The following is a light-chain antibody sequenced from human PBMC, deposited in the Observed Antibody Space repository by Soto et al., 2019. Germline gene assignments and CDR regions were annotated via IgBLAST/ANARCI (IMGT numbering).Light chain of an antibody. CDR3: SSYAGSNTHVV. CDR2: EVS. Sequence: QSALTQPPSASGSRGQSVTISCTGTSSDVGGYNYVSWYQQHPGKAPKLMIYEVSKRPSGVPDRFSGSKSGNTASLTVSGLQAEDEADYYCSSYAGSNTHVVFGGGTKLTVL. V-gene: IGLV2-8*01. J-gene: IGLJ2*01. CDR1: SSDVGGYNY.